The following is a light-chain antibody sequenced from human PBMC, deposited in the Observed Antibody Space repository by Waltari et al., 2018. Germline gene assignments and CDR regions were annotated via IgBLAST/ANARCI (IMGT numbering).Light chain of an antibody. Sequence: DIQMTQSPSSLSASVGDRVTITCRASQAISNYLAWYQQKPGKVPKLLINAASILQSGVPSRFSGTGSGTGFSLTISSLQPEDVATYYCQKYNSAPLTFGGGTKVEIK. V-gene: IGKV1-27*01. CDR3: QKYNSAPLT. CDR1: QAISNY. CDR2: AAS. J-gene: IGKJ4*01.